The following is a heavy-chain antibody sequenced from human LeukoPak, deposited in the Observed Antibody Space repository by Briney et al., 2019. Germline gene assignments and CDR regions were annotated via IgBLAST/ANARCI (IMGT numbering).Heavy chain of an antibody. Sequence: ASVKVSCKASGGTFSSYAISWVRQAPGQGLEWMGGIIPIFGTANYAQKFQGRVTITADESTSTAYMALSSLTSEDTAVYYCARAHYRGGGDAFDIWGQGTLVTVSS. CDR3: ARAHYRGGGDAFDI. D-gene: IGHD3-10*01. V-gene: IGHV1-69*01. J-gene: IGHJ3*02. CDR2: IIPIFGTA. CDR1: GGTFSSYA.